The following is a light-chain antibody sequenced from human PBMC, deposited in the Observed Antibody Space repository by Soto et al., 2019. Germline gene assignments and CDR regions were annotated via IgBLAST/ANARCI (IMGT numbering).Light chain of an antibody. Sequence: DIQLTQSPSFLSASVGDRVTITCRASQAISTYLAWYQGKPGKAPKLLISAASTLQSGVPSRFSGSGSGTEFTLTISSRQPEDFATYYCQQFDSYPFTFGGGTELEIK. J-gene: IGKJ4*01. CDR2: AAS. CDR1: QAISTY. CDR3: QQFDSYPFT. V-gene: IGKV1-9*01.